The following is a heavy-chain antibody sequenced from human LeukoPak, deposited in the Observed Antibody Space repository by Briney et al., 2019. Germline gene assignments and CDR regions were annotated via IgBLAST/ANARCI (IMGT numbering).Heavy chain of an antibody. V-gene: IGHV3-15*07. CDR3: TTAGGSDWYAFDY. CDR1: SFTFSNAW. CDR2: IKTKSNGGTT. Sequence: GGSLRLSCAASSFTFSNAWMNWVRQAPGKGLEWVGRIKTKSNGGTTDYAAPVKGRFTISRDDSKDTLYLQVSSLKTEDTAVYYCTTAGGSDWYAFDYWGQGTLVTVSS. D-gene: IGHD6-19*01. J-gene: IGHJ4*02.